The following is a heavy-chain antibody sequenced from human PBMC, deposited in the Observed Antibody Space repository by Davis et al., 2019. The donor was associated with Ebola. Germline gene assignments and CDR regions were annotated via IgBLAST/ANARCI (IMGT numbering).Heavy chain of an antibody. Sequence: AASVKVSCKASGYTFTGYYMHWVRQAPGQGLEWMGRINPNSGGTNYAQKFQGRVTITADKSTSTAYMELSSLRSEDTAVYYCARDTGTTADYWGQGTLVTVSS. CDR2: INPNSGGT. CDR1: GYTFTGYY. V-gene: IGHV1-2*06. J-gene: IGHJ4*02. D-gene: IGHD1-1*01. CDR3: ARDTGTTADY.